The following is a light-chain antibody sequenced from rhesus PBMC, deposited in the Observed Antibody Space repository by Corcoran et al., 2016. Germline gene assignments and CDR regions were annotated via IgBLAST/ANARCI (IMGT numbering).Light chain of an antibody. Sequence: DIQMTQSPSSLSASVGDTVTITCRASQGISSYLNWFQQKPGKAPKLLIYAASSLESGVPSRFSGSGSGTEVALTISSLQPEDFAAYYCLQRNSYPLTFGGGTKVEIK. CDR2: AAS. V-gene: IGKV1-28*01. CDR3: LQRNSYPLT. CDR1: QGISSY. J-gene: IGKJ4*01.